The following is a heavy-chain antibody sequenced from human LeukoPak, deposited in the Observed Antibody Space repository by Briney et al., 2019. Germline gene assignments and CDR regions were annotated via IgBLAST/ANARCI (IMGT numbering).Heavy chain of an antibody. Sequence: YPGGSLRLSCAASGFTFSNYGTHWVRQAPGKGLEWVAFIRYDGSNKYQADSVKGRFTISRGNAKNSLYLEMNSLRAEDTAVYYCARDRIAVAATETSFDYWGQGTLVTVSS. CDR3: ARDRIAVAATETSFDY. CDR2: IRYDGSNK. V-gene: IGHV3-30*02. CDR1: GFTFSNYG. J-gene: IGHJ4*02. D-gene: IGHD6-19*01.